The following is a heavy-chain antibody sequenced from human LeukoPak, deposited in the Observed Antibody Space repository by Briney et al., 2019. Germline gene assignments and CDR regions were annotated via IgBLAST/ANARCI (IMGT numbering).Heavy chain of an antibody. CDR1: GFTFSSYW. J-gene: IGHJ3*02. Sequence: GSLRLSCAASGFTFSSYWMHWVRQAPGKGLVWVSRINSDGSSTSYADSVEGRFTISRDNAKNTLYLQMNSLRAEDTAVYYCARLLGYCSSTSCSDAFDIWGQGTMVTVSS. V-gene: IGHV3-74*01. D-gene: IGHD2-2*01. CDR2: INSDGSST. CDR3: ARLLGYCSSTSCSDAFDI.